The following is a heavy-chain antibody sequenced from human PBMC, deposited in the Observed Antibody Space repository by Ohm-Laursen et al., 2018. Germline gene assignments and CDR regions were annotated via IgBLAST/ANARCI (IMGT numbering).Heavy chain of an antibody. D-gene: IGHD3-22*01. CDR1: GDSISSAYY. CDR2: IYHGGST. Sequence: SDTLSLTCAVSGDSISSAYYWGWIRQPPGKGLEWIGSIYHGGSTYYNPSLQSRVTISIDTSKNQFSLILCSVAAADTAVYYCARMPYSYDTKSRNNWFDPWGQGTLVTVSS. CDR3: ARMPYSYDTKSRNNWFDP. V-gene: IGHV4-38-2*01. J-gene: IGHJ5*02.